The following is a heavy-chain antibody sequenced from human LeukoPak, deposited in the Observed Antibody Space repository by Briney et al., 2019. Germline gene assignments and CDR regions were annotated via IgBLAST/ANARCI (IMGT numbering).Heavy chain of an antibody. CDR2: ISPSGAKT. J-gene: IGHJ6*02. Sequence: GGSLRLSCAASGFSFSIYWMSWVRQAPGRGLEWVSGISPSGAKTLYADSVKGRFTVSRDNSKNTLYLQMNSLRVEDTAVYYCAKDRRGYSGYGYDYYGLDVWGRGSTVTVSS. CDR3: AKDRRGYSGYGYDYYGLDV. CDR1: GFSFSIYW. V-gene: IGHV3-23*01. D-gene: IGHD5-12*01.